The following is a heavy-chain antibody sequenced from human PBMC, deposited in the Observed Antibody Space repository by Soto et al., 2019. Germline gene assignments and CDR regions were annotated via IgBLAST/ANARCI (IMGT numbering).Heavy chain of an antibody. CDR1: GFTFSSYW. CDR2: IKQDGSEK. J-gene: IGHJ6*03. D-gene: IGHD4-17*01. Sequence: GSLRLSCASSGFTFSSYWISWVRQAPGKGLECVANIKQDGSEKYYVDSVKGRFTISRDNAKNSLYLQMNSLRAEDTAMYYCARLYGDYVDVWGQGTTVTVSS. CDR3: ARLYGDYVDV. V-gene: IGHV3-7*03.